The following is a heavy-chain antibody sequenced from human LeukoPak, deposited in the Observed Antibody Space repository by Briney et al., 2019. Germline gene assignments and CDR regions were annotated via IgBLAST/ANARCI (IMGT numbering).Heavy chain of an antibody. CDR2: IYYSGST. J-gene: IGHJ6*03. Sequence: SETLSLTCTVSGGSISSGDYYWSWIRQPPGKGLEWIGYIYYSGSTYYNPSLKSRVTISVDTSKNQFSLKLSSVTAADTAVYYCARVGSGWYYYYYMDIWDKGTTVTVSS. CDR3: ARVGSGWYYYYYMDI. D-gene: IGHD6-19*01. CDR1: GGSISSGDYY. V-gene: IGHV4-30-4*08.